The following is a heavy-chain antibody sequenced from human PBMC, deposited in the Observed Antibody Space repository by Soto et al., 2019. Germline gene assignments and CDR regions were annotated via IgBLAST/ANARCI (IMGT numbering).Heavy chain of an antibody. D-gene: IGHD3-22*01. CDR1: GFTFSSYA. CDR3: AKVFYYYDSSGYYYFDY. Sequence: VGSLRLSCAASGFTFSSYAVSWVRQAPGKGPEWISSISGSGSTIYYADSVKGRFTTSRDNSKNTLYLQMSSLRAEDTAVYYCAKVFYYYDSSGYYYFDYWGQGTLVTVSS. J-gene: IGHJ4*02. CDR2: ISGSGSTI. V-gene: IGHV3-23*01.